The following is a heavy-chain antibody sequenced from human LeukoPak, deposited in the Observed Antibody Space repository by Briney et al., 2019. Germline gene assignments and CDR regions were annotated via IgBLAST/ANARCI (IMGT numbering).Heavy chain of an antibody. D-gene: IGHD4-17*01. CDR3: TRVANGDYFDF. CDR1: GGSISSGDYY. CDR2: IYFSGYT. V-gene: IGHV4-30-4*01. J-gene: IGHJ4*02. Sequence: SETLSLTCTVSGGSISSGDYYWSWIRQPPGKGLEWVGYIYFSGYTYYNPSLRSRVSISIDTSKNCFSLNLNSVTAADTAVYYCTRVANGDYFDFWGQGTLVTVSS.